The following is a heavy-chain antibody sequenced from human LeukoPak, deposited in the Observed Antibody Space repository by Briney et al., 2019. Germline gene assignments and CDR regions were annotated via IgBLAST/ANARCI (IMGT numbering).Heavy chain of an antibody. V-gene: IGHV3-30*02. J-gene: IGHJ4*02. CDR3: AKDRPFVATSYYFNY. Sequence: GGSLRLSCAASGFTFTNHGMHWVRQAPGKGLEWVAFIHYDGSNKSYADSVKGRFTISRDNSKNTLYLQMNSLRAEDTAVYYCAKDRPFVATSYYFNYWGQGTLVTVSS. D-gene: IGHD5-12*01. CDR2: IHYDGSNK. CDR1: GFTFTNHG.